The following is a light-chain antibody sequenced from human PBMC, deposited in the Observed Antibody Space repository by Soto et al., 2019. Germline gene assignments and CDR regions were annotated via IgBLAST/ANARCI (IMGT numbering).Light chain of an antibody. CDR2: AAS. J-gene: IGKJ5*01. V-gene: IGKV1-39*01. CDR1: QNIDIY. Sequence: EIRMTQSPSSLSASVGDRVTITCRASQNIDIYLHWYQQKPGTAPKLLIYAASSLQSGVPSRFSGSGSGTDFTLTINNLQPEDFATYYCQQYENLPTFGQGTRLEIK. CDR3: QQYENLPT.